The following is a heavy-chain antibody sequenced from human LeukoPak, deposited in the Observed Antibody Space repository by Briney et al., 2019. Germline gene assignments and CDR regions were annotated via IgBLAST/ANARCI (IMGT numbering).Heavy chain of an antibody. CDR1: GFTFNNYA. CDR2: IKEDGSAR. Sequence: GGSLRLSCVASGFTFNNYAMSWVRQSPEKGLEWVANIKEDGSARYYVDSVKGRFTISRDNAKNFLYLQMTSLRVEDTAMYYCARDPRDDHNSLDSWGQGTQVTVSS. CDR3: ARDPRDDHNSLDS. V-gene: IGHV3-7*03. J-gene: IGHJ5*01.